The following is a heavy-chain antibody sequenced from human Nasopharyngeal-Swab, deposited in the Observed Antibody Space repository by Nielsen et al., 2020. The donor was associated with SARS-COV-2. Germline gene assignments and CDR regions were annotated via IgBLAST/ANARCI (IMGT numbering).Heavy chain of an antibody. V-gene: IGHV3-30*18. CDR3: ANLLV. CDR2: ISYDGSNK. J-gene: IGHJ3*01. Sequence: GESLKISCAASGFTFSSYGMHWVRQAPGKGLEWVAVISYDGSNKYYADSVKGRFTISRDNSKNTLYLQMNSLRAEDTAVYYCANLLVWGQGTMVTVSS. CDR1: GFTFSSYG.